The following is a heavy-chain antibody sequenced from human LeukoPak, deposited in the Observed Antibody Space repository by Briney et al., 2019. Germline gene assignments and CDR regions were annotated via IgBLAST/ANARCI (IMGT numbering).Heavy chain of an antibody. Sequence: PGGSLRLSCAASGFTFSSYEMNWVRQAPGKGLEWVSAISGSGGSTYYADSVKGRFTISRDNSKNTLYLQMNSLGADDTAVYYCAKGVRFLGIDYWGQGTLVTVSS. V-gene: IGHV3-23*01. CDR1: GFTFSSYE. CDR3: AKGVRFLGIDY. J-gene: IGHJ4*02. CDR2: ISGSGGST. D-gene: IGHD3-3*01.